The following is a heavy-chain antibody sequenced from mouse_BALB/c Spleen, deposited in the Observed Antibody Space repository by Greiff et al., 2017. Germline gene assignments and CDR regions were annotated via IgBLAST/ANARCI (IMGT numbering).Heavy chain of an antibody. CDR3: AREGYRYVDY. V-gene: IGHV5-17*02. CDR1: GFTFSSFG. CDR2: ISSGSSTI. J-gene: IGHJ4*01. D-gene: IGHD2-14*01. Sequence: DVQLVESGGGLVQPGGSRKLSCAASGFTFSSFGMHWVRQAPEKGLEWVAYISSGSSTIYYADTVKGRFTISRDNPKNTLFLQMTSLRSEDTAMYYCAREGYRYVDYWGQGTSVTVSS.